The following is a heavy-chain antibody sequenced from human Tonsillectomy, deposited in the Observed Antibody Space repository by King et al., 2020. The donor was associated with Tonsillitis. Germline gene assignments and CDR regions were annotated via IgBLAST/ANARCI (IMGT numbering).Heavy chain of an antibody. CDR3: AGGVRNFDS. CDR2: IYYTGST. Sequence: VQLQESGPGLVKPSETLSLTCSVSGDSITTSYWSWIRQPPGKGLEWIGFIYYTGSTNCNPSMKSRVTVSLDTSKNQFSLNLTSVTAADTAVYFCAGGVRNFDSWGRGTLVTVSS. D-gene: IGHD4/OR15-4a*01. J-gene: IGHJ4*02. CDR1: GDSITTSY. V-gene: IGHV4-59*01.